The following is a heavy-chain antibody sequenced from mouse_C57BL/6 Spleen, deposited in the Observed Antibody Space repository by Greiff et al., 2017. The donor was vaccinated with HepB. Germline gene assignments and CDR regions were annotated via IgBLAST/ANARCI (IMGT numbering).Heavy chain of an antibody. CDR3: ARHTLGAMDY. D-gene: IGHD3-1*01. J-gene: IGHJ4*01. V-gene: IGHV5-9*01. CDR2: ISGGGGNT. Sequence: EVMLVESGGGLVKPGGSLKLSCAASGFTFSSYTMSWVRQTPEKRLEWVATISGGGGNTYYPDSVKGRFTISRDNAKNTLYLQMSSLRSEDTALYYCARHTLGAMDYWGQGTSVTVSS. CDR1: GFTFSSYT.